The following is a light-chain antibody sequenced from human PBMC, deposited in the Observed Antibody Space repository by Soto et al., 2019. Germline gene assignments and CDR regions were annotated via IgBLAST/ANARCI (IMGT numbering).Light chain of an antibody. V-gene: IGLV2-14*01. Sequence: QSVLTQPASVSGSPGQSSTISCSGSSGDIGGYNFVSWYQHLPGKAPKLIIFEVRFRPSGVSNRFSGSKSGDTASLTISKLLPEDEADYYCSSYTSTGTLIVFGGGTKVTVL. CDR3: SSYTSTGTLIV. J-gene: IGLJ2*01. CDR1: SGDIGGYNF. CDR2: EVR.